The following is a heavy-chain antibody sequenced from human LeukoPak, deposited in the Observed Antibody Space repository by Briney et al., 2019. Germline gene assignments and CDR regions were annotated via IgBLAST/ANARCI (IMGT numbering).Heavy chain of an antibody. CDR1: GGSISSSSYY. J-gene: IGHJ3*02. Sequence: SETLSLTCTVSGGSISSSSYYWGWIRQPPGKGLEWIWSIYYSGSTYYNPSLKSRVTISVDTAKNQFSLKLSSVTAADTAVYYCARDSSGWYGAFDIWGQGTMVTVSS. V-gene: IGHV4-39*07. D-gene: IGHD6-19*01. CDR2: IYYSGST. CDR3: ARDSSGWYGAFDI.